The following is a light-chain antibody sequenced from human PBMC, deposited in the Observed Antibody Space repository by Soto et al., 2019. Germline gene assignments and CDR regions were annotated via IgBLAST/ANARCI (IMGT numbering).Light chain of an antibody. Sequence: QSVLTQPASVSGSPGQSIAISCTGTSSDVGGYNFVSWYQQHPGEAPKLIIHEVTNRPSGVSDRFSGSKSGNTASLTISGLQADDEADYSCSSHTAYTTRVFGSGTKVTVL. CDR3: SSHTAYTTRV. J-gene: IGLJ1*01. V-gene: IGLV2-14*01. CDR1: SSDVGGYNF. CDR2: EVT.